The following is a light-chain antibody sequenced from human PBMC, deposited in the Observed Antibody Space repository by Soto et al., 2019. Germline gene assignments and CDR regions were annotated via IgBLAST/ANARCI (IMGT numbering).Light chain of an antibody. CDR1: SSDVGNYNY. Sequence: QSVLTQPASVSGSPGQSITISCTGTSSDVGNYNYVSWYQQHPGKAPKLMIFGVSNRPSGVSNRFSGSKSGDTASLTISGLQAEDEADYHCSSFTGSHYVFGTGTKVTVL. J-gene: IGLJ1*01. V-gene: IGLV2-14*01. CDR3: SSFTGSHYV. CDR2: GVS.